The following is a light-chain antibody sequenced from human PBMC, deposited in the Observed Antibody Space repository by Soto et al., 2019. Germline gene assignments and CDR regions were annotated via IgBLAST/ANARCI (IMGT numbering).Light chain of an antibody. CDR1: QSVSSN. V-gene: IGKV3-15*01. J-gene: IGKJ3*01. CDR3: QQYNNWLFT. CDR2: DAS. Sequence: EIVMTQSPATLSVSPGETATLSCRASQSVSSNLAWYQQKPGQAPRLLIYDASARATGIPARFSGSGSGTEFTLTISSLQSEDFAVYYCQQYNNWLFTFGPGTKVDIK.